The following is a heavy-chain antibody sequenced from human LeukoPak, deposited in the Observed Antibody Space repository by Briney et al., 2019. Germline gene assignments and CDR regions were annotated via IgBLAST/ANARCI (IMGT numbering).Heavy chain of an antibody. Sequence: GGSLRLSCAVSGFTVSGDYMSWVRQAPGKGLEWVSVIYSGGSTYYADSVKGRFTISRDNAKNTLYLQMNSLRAEDTAVYYCASLSPTAIDYWGQGTLVTVSS. J-gene: IGHJ4*02. CDR3: ASLSPTAIDY. D-gene: IGHD2-8*01. CDR2: IYSGGST. V-gene: IGHV3-53*01. CDR1: GFTVSGDY.